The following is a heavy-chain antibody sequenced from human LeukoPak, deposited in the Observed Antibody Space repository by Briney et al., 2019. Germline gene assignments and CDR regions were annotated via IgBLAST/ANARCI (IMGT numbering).Heavy chain of an antibody. J-gene: IGHJ1*01. Sequence: GGSLRLSCVVYGFTLSTYSMSWVRQAPGKGLDWVSSISGSRSDIYYADSVKGRFTITSNNAKNSLYLQMNSLRAENTAVYYCARGPGRAVAPLQHWGQGTLVTVSS. V-gene: IGHV3-21*01. D-gene: IGHD6-19*01. CDR3: ARGPGRAVAPLQH. CDR2: ISGSRSDI. CDR1: GFTLSTYS.